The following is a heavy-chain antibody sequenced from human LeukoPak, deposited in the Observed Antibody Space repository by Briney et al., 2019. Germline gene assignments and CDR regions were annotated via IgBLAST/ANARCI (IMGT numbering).Heavy chain of an antibody. V-gene: IGHV5-51*01. CDR2: IYPGDSDT. CDR1: GYSLTSYW. D-gene: IGHD6-19*01. Sequence: GESLKISCKGSGYSLTSYWIGWVRQMPGKGLEWMGIIYPGDSDTRYSPSFQGQVTISADKSISTAYLQWSSLKASDTAMYYCARGEGSGWYPDYYYYGMDVWGQGTTVTVSS. CDR3: ARGEGSGWYPDYYYYGMDV. J-gene: IGHJ6*02.